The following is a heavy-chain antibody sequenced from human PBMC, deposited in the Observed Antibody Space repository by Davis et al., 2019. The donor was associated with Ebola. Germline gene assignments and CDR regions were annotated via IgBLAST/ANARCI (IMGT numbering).Heavy chain of an antibody. CDR1: GGSISSYY. CDR2: VYYNGGT. D-gene: IGHD4-17*01. V-gene: IGHV4-59*08. Sequence: MPSETLSLTCTVSGGSISSYYWSWIRQPPGKGLEWIGYVYYNGGTNYNPSRKSRVTISVDTSKNQFSLKLSSVTAADTAVYYCATSLGKAYGDYYFDYWGQGTLVTVSS. J-gene: IGHJ4*02. CDR3: ATSLGKAYGDYYFDY.